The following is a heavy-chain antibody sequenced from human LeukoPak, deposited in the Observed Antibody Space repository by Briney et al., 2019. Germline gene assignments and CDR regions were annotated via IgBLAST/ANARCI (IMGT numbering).Heavy chain of an antibody. J-gene: IGHJ4*02. CDR2: ISSSRSTI. CDR1: GFSFSTYA. V-gene: IGHV3-48*04. D-gene: IGHD2-21*01. Sequence: GGSLRLSCVASGFSFSTYAMSWVREAPGKGLEWVSYISSSRSTIYYADSVKGRFTISRDNAKNSLYLQMNSLRAEDTAVYYCASPHYSRGDDYWGQGTLVTVSS. CDR3: ASPHYSRGDDY.